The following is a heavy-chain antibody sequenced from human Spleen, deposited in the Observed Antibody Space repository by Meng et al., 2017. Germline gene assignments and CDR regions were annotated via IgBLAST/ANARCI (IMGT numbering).Heavy chain of an antibody. Sequence: QVQLQESGPGLVKPSGTLSLTCTVSGGSISGSSWWTWVRQPPGKGLEWIGEIYHTGSTNYNPSLKSRVDISVDKSKNQFYLSLFSVTAADTAAYYCGRDQGRELINHWGQGTLVTVSS. CDR3: GRDQGRELINH. D-gene: IGHD1-7*01. V-gene: IGHV4-4*02. CDR2: IYHTGST. CDR1: GGSISGSSW. J-gene: IGHJ4*02.